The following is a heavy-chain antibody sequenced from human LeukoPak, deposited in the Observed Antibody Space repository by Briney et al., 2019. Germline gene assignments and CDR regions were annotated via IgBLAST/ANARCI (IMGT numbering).Heavy chain of an antibody. V-gene: IGHV3-7*03. D-gene: IGHD2-2*01. Sequence: GESLRLSCTASGFTFSNFWMGWVRQAPGKGLEWVANIKRDETEKFYLGSVKGRFTISRDSAKNTLYLQMNRLRAEDTAIYYCAKDLSYAFDYWGQGTLVTVSS. CDR1: GFTFSNFW. CDR2: IKRDETEK. CDR3: AKDLSYAFDY. J-gene: IGHJ4*02.